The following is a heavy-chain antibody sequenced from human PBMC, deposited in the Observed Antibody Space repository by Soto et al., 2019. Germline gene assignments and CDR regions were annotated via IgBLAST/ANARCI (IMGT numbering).Heavy chain of an antibody. CDR1: GGTFSSYA. J-gene: IGHJ4*02. CDR2: IIPIFGTA. D-gene: IGHD2-2*01. Sequence: ASVKVSCKASGGTFSSYAISWVRQAPGQGLEWMGGIIPIFGTANYAQKFQGRVTITADESTSTAYMELSSLRSEDTAVYYCAIECSSSPPYYPIGYWGQGTLVTVSS. V-gene: IGHV1-69*13. CDR3: AIECSSSPPYYPIGY.